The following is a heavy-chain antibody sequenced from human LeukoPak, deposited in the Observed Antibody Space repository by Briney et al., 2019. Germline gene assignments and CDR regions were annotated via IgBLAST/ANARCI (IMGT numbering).Heavy chain of an antibody. CDR1: GFTFGNYS. CDR2: ISSSSSYI. Sequence: GGSLRLSCAASGFTFGNYSMNWVRQAPGKGLEWVSSISSSSSYIYYADSVKGRFTISRDNAKNSLYLQMNSLRAEDTAVYYCARYTSNVVGKRHYFDYWGQGTLVTVSS. D-gene: IGHD1-26*01. J-gene: IGHJ4*02. CDR3: ARYTSNVVGKRHYFDY. V-gene: IGHV3-21*01.